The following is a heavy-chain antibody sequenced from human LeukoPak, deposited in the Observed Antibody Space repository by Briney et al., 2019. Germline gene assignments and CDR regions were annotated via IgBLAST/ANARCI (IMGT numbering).Heavy chain of an antibody. CDR2: IKQDGSET. D-gene: IGHD5-18*01. J-gene: IGHJ4*02. CDR1: GFTFSNYW. V-gene: IGHV3-7*04. CDR3: ARFPRILDY. Sequence: PGGSLTLSCTATGFTFSNYWTSWVRQTPEKGLEWVANIKQDGSETVYVDSVKGRFTISRDNATNSLYLQMDSLRADDTAVYYCARFPRILDYWGQGTLVTVSS.